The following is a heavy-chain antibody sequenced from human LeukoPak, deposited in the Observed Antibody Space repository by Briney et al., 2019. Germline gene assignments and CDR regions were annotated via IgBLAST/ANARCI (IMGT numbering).Heavy chain of an antibody. D-gene: IGHD3-3*01. V-gene: IGHV3-30-3*01. CDR2: ISYDGSNK. CDR1: GFTFSSYA. CDR3: ARGHLFLVIDY. J-gene: IGHJ4*02. Sequence: GRSLGLSCAASGFTFSSYAMHWVRQAPGKGLEWVAVISYDGSNKYYADSVKGRFTISRDNSKNTLYLQMNSLRAGDTAVYYCARGHLFLVIDYWGQGTLVTVSS.